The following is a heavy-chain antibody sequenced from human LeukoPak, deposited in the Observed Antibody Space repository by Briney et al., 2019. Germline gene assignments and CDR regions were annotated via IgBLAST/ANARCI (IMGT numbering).Heavy chain of an antibody. CDR1: GGTFSSYA. D-gene: IGHD6-19*01. J-gene: IGHJ4*02. CDR3: ARDRRGSGWYFDY. V-gene: IGHV1-69*01. Sequence: SVKVSCKASGGTFSSYAISWVRQAPGQGLEWMGGIIPIFGTANYAQKFQGRVTITADESTSTAYMELNSLRAEDTAVYYCARDRRGSGWYFDYWGQGALVSVSS. CDR2: IIPIFGTA.